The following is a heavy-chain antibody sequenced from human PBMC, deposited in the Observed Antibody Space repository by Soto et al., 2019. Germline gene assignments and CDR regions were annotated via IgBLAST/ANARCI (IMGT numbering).Heavy chain of an antibody. J-gene: IGHJ4*02. V-gene: IGHV3-30*18. CDR3: AKDRHSSGGDLFDC. D-gene: IGHD6-19*01. Sequence: QVQLVESGGGVVQPGRSLRLSCAAYGFTFNSYGMHWVRQAPGKGLEWVAVLSYDGNDKYYADSVKGRFTISRDNAKNTMYLQMNSLRAEDTALYYCAKDRHSSGGDLFDCWGQGTLVTVSS. CDR1: GFTFNSYG. CDR2: LSYDGNDK.